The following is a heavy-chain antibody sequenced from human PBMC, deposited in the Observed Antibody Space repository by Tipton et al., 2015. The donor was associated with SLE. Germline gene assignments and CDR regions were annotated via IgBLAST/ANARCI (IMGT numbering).Heavy chain of an antibody. J-gene: IGHJ4*02. Sequence: SLRLSCAASGFTFSSYAMHWVRQAPGKGLEWVAVISYDGSNKYYADSVKGRFTISRDNSKNTLYLQMNSLRAEDTAVYYCARDQGVIVGATNWGQGTLVTVSS. CDR3: ARDQGVIVGATN. CDR1: GFTFSSYA. D-gene: IGHD1-26*01. V-gene: IGHV3-30-3*01. CDR2: ISYDGSNK.